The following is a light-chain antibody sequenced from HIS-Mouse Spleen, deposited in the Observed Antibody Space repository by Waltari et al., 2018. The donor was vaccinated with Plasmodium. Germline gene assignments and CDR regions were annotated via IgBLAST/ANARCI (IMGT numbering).Light chain of an antibody. Sequence: QSALPQPPSASGSPGQSVTISCTGPSSDVGGYNHVPWYQQHPGKAPKLMIYEVSKQPSGVPDRFSGSKSGNTASLTVSGLQAEDEADYYCSSYAGSNNFVVFGGGTKLTVL. J-gene: IGLJ2*01. CDR2: EVS. CDR3: SSYAGSNNFVV. CDR1: SSDVGGYNH. V-gene: IGLV2-8*01.